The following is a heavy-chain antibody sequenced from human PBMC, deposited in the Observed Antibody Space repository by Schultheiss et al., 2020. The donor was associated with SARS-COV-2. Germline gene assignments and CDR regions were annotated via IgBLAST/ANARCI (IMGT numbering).Heavy chain of an antibody. J-gene: IGHJ6*02. Sequence: GGSLRLSCAASGFTFSGSAMHWVRQTSGKGLEWVGRIRSKTNNYATAYAASVRGRFTISRDDSKNTAYLQMNSLRAEDTAVYYCARERYSYGFHYYYYGMDVWGQGTTVTVSS. V-gene: IGHV3-73*01. CDR2: IRSKTNNYAT. CDR3: ARERYSYGFHYYYYGMDV. CDR1: GFTFSGSA. D-gene: IGHD5-18*01.